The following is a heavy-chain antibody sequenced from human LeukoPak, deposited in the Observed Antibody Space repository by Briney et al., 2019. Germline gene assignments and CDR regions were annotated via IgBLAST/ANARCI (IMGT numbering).Heavy chain of an antibody. D-gene: IGHD6-6*01. V-gene: IGHV3-74*01. J-gene: IGHJ4*02. CDR2: INSDGSRT. CDR1: GFTFSNYW. CDR3: ARSTYTSTSSAY. Sequence: GGSLRLSCAASGFTFSNYWIHWVRQAPGMGLVWVSRINSDGSRTSYADSVKGRFTTSRDNAKNTVYLQMNSLRAEDTAVYYCARSTYTSTSSAYWGQGTLVTVSS.